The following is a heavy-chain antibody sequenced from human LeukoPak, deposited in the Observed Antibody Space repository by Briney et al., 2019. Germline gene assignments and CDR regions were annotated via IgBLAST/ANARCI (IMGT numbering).Heavy chain of an antibody. CDR2: IIPIFGTA. V-gene: IGHV1-69*05. J-gene: IGHJ6*03. CDR1: GGTFSSYA. D-gene: IGHD3-10*01. Sequence: ASVKVSCKASGGTFSSYAISWVRQAPGQGLEWMGGIIPIFGTANYAQKFQGRVTITTDESTSTAYMELSSLRSEDTAVYYCARDYYGSGYRYFYYMDVWGKGITVTVSS. CDR3: ARDYYGSGYRYFYYMDV.